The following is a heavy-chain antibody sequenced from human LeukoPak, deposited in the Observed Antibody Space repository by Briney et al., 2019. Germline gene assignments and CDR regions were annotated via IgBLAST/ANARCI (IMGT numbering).Heavy chain of an antibody. D-gene: IGHD2-15*01. J-gene: IGHJ4*02. CDR2: IYDSGST. CDR3: ARESPLGYCSGGSCSQYYFDY. CDR1: GGSISSGGYY. V-gene: IGHV4-31*03. Sequence: SETLSLTCTVSGGSISSGGYYWSWIRQHPGKGLEWIGYIYDSGSTYYNPSLKSRVTISVDTSKNQFSLKLSSVTAADTAVYYCARESPLGYCSGGSCSQYYFDYWGQGTLVTVSS.